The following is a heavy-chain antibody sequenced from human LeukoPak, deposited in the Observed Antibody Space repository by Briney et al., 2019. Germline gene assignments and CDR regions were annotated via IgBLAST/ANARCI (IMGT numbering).Heavy chain of an antibody. CDR2: IRSKAYGGTT. Sequence: AMXWFRQAPGKGLEGVGFIRSKAYGGTTGYAASVKGRFTISRDDSKSIAYLQMNSLKTEDTAVYYCTRDRGVIAPYWGQGTLVTVSS. D-gene: IGHD3-10*01. J-gene: IGHJ4*02. CDR3: TRDRGVIAPY. V-gene: IGHV3-49*03. CDR1: A.